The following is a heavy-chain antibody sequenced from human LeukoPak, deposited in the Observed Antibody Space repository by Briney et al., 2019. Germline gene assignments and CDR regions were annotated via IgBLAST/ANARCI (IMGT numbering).Heavy chain of an antibody. V-gene: IGHV4-39*01. D-gene: IGHD3-22*01. CDR2: IYYSGST. CDR3: ASVTYYYDSSGYYSVEP. J-gene: IGHJ5*02. Sequence: SETLSLTCTVSGGSISSSSYYWGWIRQLPGKGLEWIGSIYYSGSTYYNPSLKSRVTISVDTSKNQFSLKLSSETAADTAVYYCASVTYYYDSSGYYSVEPWGQGTLVTVSS. CDR1: GGSISSSSYY.